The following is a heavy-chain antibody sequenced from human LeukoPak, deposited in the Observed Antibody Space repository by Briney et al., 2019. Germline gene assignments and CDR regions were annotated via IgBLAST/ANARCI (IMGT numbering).Heavy chain of an antibody. D-gene: IGHD3-3*01. V-gene: IGHV1-18*01. CDR2: ISAYNGNT. CDR3: ARDSDDFWSGYRYGMDV. CDR1: GYTFTSYG. J-gene: IGHJ6*02. Sequence: ASVKVSCKASGYTFTSYGISWVRQAPGQGLEWMGWISAYNGNTNYAQKLQGRVTMTTDTSTSTAYMELRSLRSDDTAVYYCARDSDDFWSGYRYGMDVWGQGTTVTVS.